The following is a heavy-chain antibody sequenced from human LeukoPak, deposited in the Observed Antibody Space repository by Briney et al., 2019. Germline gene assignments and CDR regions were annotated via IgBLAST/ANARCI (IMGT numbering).Heavy chain of an antibody. CDR3: ARDRPSSGWYTTND. D-gene: IGHD6-19*01. Sequence: ASVKVSCKASGYTFTSYDINWVRQATGQGLEWMGWMNPNSGNTGYPQKFQGRVTMTRNASISTAYMELSSLRSEDTAVYYCARDRPSSGWYTTNDWGQGTLVTVSS. CDR2: MNPNSGNT. V-gene: IGHV1-8*01. CDR1: GYTFTSYD. J-gene: IGHJ4*02.